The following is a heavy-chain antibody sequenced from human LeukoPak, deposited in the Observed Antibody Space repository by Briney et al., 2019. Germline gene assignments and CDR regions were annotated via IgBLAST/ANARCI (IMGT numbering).Heavy chain of an antibody. D-gene: IGHD3-10*01. J-gene: IGHJ5*01. CDR1: GFSFSSFG. Sequence: GGSLRLSCATSGFSFSSFGMHWVRQAPGKGLEWVAYIHSDVNTKYYADSVKGRFTISRDNSKNTLHLQMNSLRSADTAVYYCGHFGSGSSYTPDSWGQGTLVTVSS. V-gene: IGHV3-30*02. CDR3: GHFGSGSSYTPDS. CDR2: IHSDVNTK.